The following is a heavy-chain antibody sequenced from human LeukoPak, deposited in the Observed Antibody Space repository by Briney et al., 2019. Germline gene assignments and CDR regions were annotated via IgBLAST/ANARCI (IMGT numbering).Heavy chain of an antibody. J-gene: IGHJ6*02. CDR3: ARQKWDRLTYYYYGMDV. D-gene: IGHD1-26*01. CDR2: VSYSGTP. Sequence: SQTLSLTCTVSGYSINNYYWSWIRQPPGKGLEWLGCVSYSGTPDYNPSLKGRATISLDTSRNQFSLQLSSVTAADTAQYYCARQKWDRLTYYYYGMDVWGQGTTVTVSS. V-gene: IGHV4-59*08. CDR1: GYSINNYY.